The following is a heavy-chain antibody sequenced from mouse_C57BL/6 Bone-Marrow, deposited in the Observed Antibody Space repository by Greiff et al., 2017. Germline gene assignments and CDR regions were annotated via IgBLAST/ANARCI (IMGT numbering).Heavy chain of an antibody. D-gene: IGHD2-2*01. CDR3: EGDGLEYYAMEY. Sequence: EVQGVESGGGLVKPGGSLKLSCAASGFTFSSYAMSWVRQTPEKRLEWVATISDGGSYTYYPDNVKGRFTISRDNAKNNLYLQMSHLKSEDTAMYYCEGDGLEYYAMEYWGQGTSGTVSS. V-gene: IGHV5-4*01. J-gene: IGHJ4*01. CDR1: GFTFSSYA. CDR2: ISDGGSYT.